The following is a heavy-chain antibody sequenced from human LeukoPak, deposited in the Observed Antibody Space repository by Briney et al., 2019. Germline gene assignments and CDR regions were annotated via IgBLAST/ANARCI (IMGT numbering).Heavy chain of an antibody. D-gene: IGHD2-21*01. CDR2: FDPEDGET. CDR3: ATDYPSHSLAYYGMDV. Sequence: ASVKVSCKVSGYTLTELSMHWVRQAPGKGLEWMGGFDPEDGETIYAQKFQGRATMTEDTSTDTAYMELSSLRSEDTAVYYCATDYPSHSLAYYGMDVWGQGTTVTVSS. CDR1: GYTLTELS. V-gene: IGHV1-24*01. J-gene: IGHJ6*02.